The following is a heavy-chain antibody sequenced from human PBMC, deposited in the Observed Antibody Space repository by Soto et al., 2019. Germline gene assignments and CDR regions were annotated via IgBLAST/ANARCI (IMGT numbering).Heavy chain of an antibody. D-gene: IGHD2-21*02. Sequence: QLQLQESGPGLVKPSETLSLTCTVSGGSISSSSYYWGWIRQHPGKGLELIGSIYYSGSTYYNPSLKSRVAISLDTSKNQFSLKLSSVTAADTAVYYCARRVTSYYYYMDVWGKGTTVTVSS. CDR1: GGSISSSSYY. V-gene: IGHV4-39*01. CDR2: IYYSGST. J-gene: IGHJ6*03. CDR3: ARRVTSYYYYMDV.